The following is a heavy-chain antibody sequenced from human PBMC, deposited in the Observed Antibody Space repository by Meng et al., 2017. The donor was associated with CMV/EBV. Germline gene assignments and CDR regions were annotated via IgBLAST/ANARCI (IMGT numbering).Heavy chain of an antibody. J-gene: IGHJ4*02. CDR2: IRSKANSYAT. Sequence: GESLKISCAASGFTVSSNYMSWVRQAPGKGLEWVGRIRSKANSYATAYAASVKGRFTISRDDSKNTAYLQMNSLKTEDTAVYYCTTPRRDGYNYYFDYWGQGTLVTVSS. CDR3: TTPRRDGYNYYFDY. V-gene: IGHV3-73*01. D-gene: IGHD5-24*01. CDR1: GFTVSSNY.